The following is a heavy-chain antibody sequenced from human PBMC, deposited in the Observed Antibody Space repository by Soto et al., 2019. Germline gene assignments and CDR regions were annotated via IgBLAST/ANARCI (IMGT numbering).Heavy chain of an antibody. J-gene: IGHJ4*02. Sequence: EVQLVESGGGLVQPGGSLRLSCAASGFTFSDHYMDWVRQAPGKGLEWVGRIRNKASSYTTEYAASVKGRFTISRDDSRNSLYLQMNSLKSEDTAMYYRARLAYCTSATCRAFDYWGQGTLVTVSS. D-gene: IGHD2-2*01. CDR1: GFTFSDHY. CDR3: ARLAYCTSATCRAFDY. CDR2: IRNKASSYTT. V-gene: IGHV3-72*01.